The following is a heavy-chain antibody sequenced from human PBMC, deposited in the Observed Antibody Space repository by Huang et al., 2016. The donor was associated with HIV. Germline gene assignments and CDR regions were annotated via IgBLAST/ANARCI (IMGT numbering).Heavy chain of an antibody. J-gene: IGHJ6*03. CDR3: ARGQGGYYYYYMDV. CDR1: GGSFSGYY. V-gene: IGHV4-34*01. Sequence: QVQLQQWGAGLLRPSETLSLTCAVYGGSFSGYYGTWIRQPPGKGLEWIGEINHSESTNYNPYLKSRVTSSVDTSRNQFSLTLTSVTAADTAVYYCARGQGGYYYYYMDVWGKGTTVTVSS. CDR2: INHSEST.